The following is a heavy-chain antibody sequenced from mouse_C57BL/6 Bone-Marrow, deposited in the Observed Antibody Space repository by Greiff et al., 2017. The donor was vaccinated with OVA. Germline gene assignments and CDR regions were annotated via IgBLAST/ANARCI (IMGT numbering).Heavy chain of an antibody. CDR1: GYTFTDYY. CDR2: INPNNGGT. V-gene: IGHV1-26*01. CDR3: AITTVVATFDY. Sequence: VQLQQSGPELVKPGASVKISCKASGYTFTDYYMNWVKQSHGKSLEWIGDINPNNGGTSYNQKFKGKATLTVDKSSSPAYMALRSLTSEDSAVYYCAITTVVATFDYWGQGTTLTVSS. J-gene: IGHJ2*01. D-gene: IGHD1-1*01.